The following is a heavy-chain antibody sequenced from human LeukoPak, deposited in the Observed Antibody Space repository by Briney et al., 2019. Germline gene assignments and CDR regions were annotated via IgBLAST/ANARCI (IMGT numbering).Heavy chain of an antibody. V-gene: IGHV3-20*04. CDR1: GFTFSNAW. Sequence: GGSLRLSCAASGFTFSNAWMSWVRQAPGKGLEWVSGINWNGGSTGYADSVKGRFTISRDNAKNSLYLQMNSLRAEDTALYYCARKFGYYYYMDVWGKGTTVTVSS. J-gene: IGHJ6*03. CDR3: ARKFGYYYYMDV. D-gene: IGHD3-10*01. CDR2: INWNGGST.